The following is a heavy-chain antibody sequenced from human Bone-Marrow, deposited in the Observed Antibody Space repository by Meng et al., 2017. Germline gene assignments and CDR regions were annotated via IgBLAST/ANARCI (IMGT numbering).Heavy chain of an antibody. D-gene: IGHD6-13*01. J-gene: IGHJ1*01. V-gene: IGHV4-31*03. CDR2: IYYSGST. CDR1: AGSISSGGYY. Sequence: QVQLTESGPGLVKPSPALSLTGTVSAGSISSGGYYWSWIRQHPGKGLEWIGYIYYSGSTYYNPSLKSRVTISVDTSKNQFSLKLSSVTAADTAVYYCARGPLSAAGTMGYFQHWGQGTLVTVSS. CDR3: ARGPLSAAGTMGYFQH.